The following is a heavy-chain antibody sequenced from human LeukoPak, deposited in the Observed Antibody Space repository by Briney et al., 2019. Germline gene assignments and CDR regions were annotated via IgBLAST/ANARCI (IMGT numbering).Heavy chain of an antibody. J-gene: IGHJ4*02. Sequence: SETLSLTCTVSGGSISSYYWSWIRQPPGKGLEWVGYIYTSGSTNYNPSLKSRVTISVDTSKNQFSLKLSSVTAADTAVYYCARHGIRDRFLYYFDYWGQGTLVTVSS. CDR2: IYTSGST. CDR1: GGSISSYY. D-gene: IGHD2-21*01. V-gene: IGHV4-4*09. CDR3: ARHGIRDRFLYYFDY.